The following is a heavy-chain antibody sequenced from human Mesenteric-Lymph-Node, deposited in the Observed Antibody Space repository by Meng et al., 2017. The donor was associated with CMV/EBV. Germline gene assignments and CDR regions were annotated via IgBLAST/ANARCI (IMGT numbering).Heavy chain of an antibody. CDR2: IKSKTDGGTT. V-gene: IGHV3-15*01. CDR3: TTSFVSGIDY. Sequence: GESLKISCAASGFTFSNAWMSWVRQAPGKGLEWVGRIKSKTDGGTTDYAAPVKGRFTISRDDSKNTLYLQMNSLKTEDTAVYYCTTSFVSGIDYWGQGTLVTVSS. J-gene: IGHJ4*02. D-gene: IGHD5/OR15-5a*01. CDR1: GFTFSNAW.